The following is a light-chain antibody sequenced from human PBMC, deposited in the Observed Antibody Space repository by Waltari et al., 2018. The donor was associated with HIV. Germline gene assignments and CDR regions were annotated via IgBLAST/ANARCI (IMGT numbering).Light chain of an antibody. Sequence: QSALTQPRSVSGSPGQSVTISCTGSSSDVGGYKFVSWYQQHPGKAPKVIIPDFSERPSGVPYRFSGSKAGNTASLTISGLQAEDDADYYCCSYAGSYTMVFGGGTKLTVL. V-gene: IGLV2-11*01. CDR3: CSYAGSYTMV. J-gene: IGLJ2*01. CDR1: SSDVGGYKF. CDR2: DFS.